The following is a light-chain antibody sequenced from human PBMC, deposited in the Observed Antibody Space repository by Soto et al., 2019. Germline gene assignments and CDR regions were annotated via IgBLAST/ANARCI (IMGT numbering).Light chain of an antibody. CDR1: SSNIGSNY. J-gene: IGLJ2*01. CDR3: AAWDDSLSGVV. Sequence: QSVLTQPPSASETPGQRVTISCTGSSSNIGSNYVYWYQHLPGTAPKLLIYRNNQRPSGGPDRFSGSKSGTSASLAISGLRSEDEAGYYCAAWDDSLSGVVFGGGTKVTVL. V-gene: IGLV1-47*01. CDR2: RNN.